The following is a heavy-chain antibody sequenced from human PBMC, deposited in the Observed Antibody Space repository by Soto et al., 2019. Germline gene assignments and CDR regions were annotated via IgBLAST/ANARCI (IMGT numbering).Heavy chain of an antibody. Sequence: PGGSLRLSCAASGFTFSSYSMNWVRQAPGKGLEWVSFISSSSSDIYYADSVKGRFTISRDNAKNSLFLQMNSLRAEDTAVYYCVRDGDSDNWHRGDYYYYGMDVWGQGTTVTVSS. CDR2: ISSSSSDI. CDR1: GFTFSSYS. J-gene: IGHJ6*02. D-gene: IGHD1-1*01. CDR3: VRDGDSDNWHRGDYYYYGMDV. V-gene: IGHV3-21*06.